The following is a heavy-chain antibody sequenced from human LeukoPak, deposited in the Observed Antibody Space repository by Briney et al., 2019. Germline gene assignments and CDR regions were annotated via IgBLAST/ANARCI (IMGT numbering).Heavy chain of an antibody. D-gene: IGHD2-2*01. Sequence: GGSLSLSCAAYGFTFSCYAMSWVRQAPGKGLEWVSAISGSVGSTYYADSVKGRFTISRDNIKNTLYLQMNSLRAEGTAVFYCAIPLYGGYCSRASCPFFDSWGQGTMVTVAS. V-gene: IGHV3-23*01. CDR1: GFTFSCYA. CDR2: ISGSVGST. CDR3: AIPLYGGYCSRASCPFFDS. J-gene: IGHJ3*02.